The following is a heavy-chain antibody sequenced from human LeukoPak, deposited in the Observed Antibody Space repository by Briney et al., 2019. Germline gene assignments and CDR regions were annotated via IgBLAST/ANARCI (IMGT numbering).Heavy chain of an antibody. CDR3: ARGTIAAAGYYYLDY. CDR2: IKQDGSEK. V-gene: IGHV3-7*04. D-gene: IGHD6-13*01. Sequence: GGSLRLSCAASGFTFSSYWMSWVRQAPGKGLEWVANIKQDGSEKYYVDSVKGRFTISRDNAKNSLYLQMNSLRAEDTAVYYCARGTIAAAGYYYLDYWGQGTQVTVSS. J-gene: IGHJ4*02. CDR1: GFTFSSYW.